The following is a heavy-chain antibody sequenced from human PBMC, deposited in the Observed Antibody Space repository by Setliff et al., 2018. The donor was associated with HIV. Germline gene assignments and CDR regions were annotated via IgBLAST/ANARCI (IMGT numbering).Heavy chain of an antibody. CDR3: ARLNSYFYFYMDV. CDR1: GYTLTSYD. V-gene: IGHV1-8*01. D-gene: IGHD4-4*01. J-gene: IGHJ6*03. Sequence: GGPVKVSCKASGYTLTSYDINWVRQATGQGLEWMGWMNSNTGDTVYAQKFQGRVTMTRNTSISTAYMELSSLRSEDTAVYYCARLNSYFYFYMDVWGKGTTVTVSS. CDR2: MNSNTGDT.